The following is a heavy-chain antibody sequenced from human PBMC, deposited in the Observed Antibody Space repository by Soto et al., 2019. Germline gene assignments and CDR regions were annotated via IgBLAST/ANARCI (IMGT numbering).Heavy chain of an antibody. J-gene: IGHJ4*02. V-gene: IGHV3-74*01. D-gene: IGHD3-3*01. CDR3: ARDPPGIGVEY. Sequence: LKISCAASGFTYSTYWMHWVRQAPGKGLVWVSRINPDGSSITYADSVKGRFTISRDNAKNTLYLHMISLRAEDTAVYYCARDPPGIGVEYWGQGTLVTVSS. CDR1: GFTYSTYW. CDR2: INPDGSSI.